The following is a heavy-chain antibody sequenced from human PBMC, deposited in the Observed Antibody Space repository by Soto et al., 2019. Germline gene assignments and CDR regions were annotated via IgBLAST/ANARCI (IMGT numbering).Heavy chain of an antibody. D-gene: IGHD6-13*01. V-gene: IGHV3-66*01. CDR3: ARDNAAVGIYGMDV. CDR1: ESIVSSNY. Sequence: EVQLVESGGGLVQPGGSLRLSCAASESIVSSNYMSWVRQAPGKGLEWVSVIYNGVSTYYADSVKGRFTISRDNSKNMLYLQINSLRAEDTAVYYCARDNAAVGIYGMDVWGQGTTVTVSS. CDR2: IYNGVST. J-gene: IGHJ6*02.